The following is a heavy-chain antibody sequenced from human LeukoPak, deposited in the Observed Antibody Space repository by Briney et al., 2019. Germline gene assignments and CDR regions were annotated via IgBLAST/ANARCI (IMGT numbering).Heavy chain of an antibody. CDR2: LYSDGTT. V-gene: IGHV3-53*01. CDR3: ATAAYDSNGFTANHDY. CDR1: GFIVSNNY. J-gene: IGHJ4*02. Sequence: PGGSLRLSRAASGFIVSNNYMSWVRQAPGKGLEWVSVLYSDGTTYYADSVKGRFTISRDNSKDTLYLQMNNLRAEDTAVYYCATAAYDSNGFTANHDYWGQGTLVTVSS. D-gene: IGHD3-22*01.